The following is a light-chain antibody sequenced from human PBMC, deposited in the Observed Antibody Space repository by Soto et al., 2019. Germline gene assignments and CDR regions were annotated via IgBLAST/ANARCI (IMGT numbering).Light chain of an antibody. CDR1: QGISHY. V-gene: IGKV1-16*01. Sequence: DIPMTQSPASLSASLGDRVTITCRASQGISHYLAWYQQQRGKAPELLIYDASSLKSGVPSRFSGSGSGTEFPPTISSLHPDFFATYYCQQYNTHSAFGQGTKV. J-gene: IGKJ1*01. CDR3: QQYNTHSA. CDR2: DAS.